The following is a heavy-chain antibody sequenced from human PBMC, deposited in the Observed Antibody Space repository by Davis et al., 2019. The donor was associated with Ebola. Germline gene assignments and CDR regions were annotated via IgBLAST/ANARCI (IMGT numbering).Heavy chain of an antibody. CDR2: IYYSGST. D-gene: IGHD6-13*01. V-gene: IGHV4-30-4*01. CDR1: GGSISSGDYY. J-gene: IGHJ4*02. Sequence: MPSETLSLTCTVSGGSISSGDYYWSWIRQPPGKGLEWIGYIYYSGSTYYNPSLKSRVTISVDTSKNQFSLKLSSVTAADTAVYYCARLIPAADGRDYWGQGTLVTVSS. CDR3: ARLIPAADGRDY.